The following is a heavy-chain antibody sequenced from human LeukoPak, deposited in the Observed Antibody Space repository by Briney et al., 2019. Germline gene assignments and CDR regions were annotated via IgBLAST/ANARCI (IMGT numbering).Heavy chain of an antibody. Sequence: PGGSLRLSCAASGFTFDDYAMHWVRQAPGRGLEWVSLISWDGGSTYYADSVKGRFTISRDNSKNSLYLQMNSLRAEDTALYYCAKDRGAGQQRYFDYWGQGTLVTVSS. CDR2: ISWDGGST. V-gene: IGHV3-43D*03. CDR1: GFTFDDYA. J-gene: IGHJ4*02. CDR3: AKDRGAGQQRYFDY. D-gene: IGHD6-13*01.